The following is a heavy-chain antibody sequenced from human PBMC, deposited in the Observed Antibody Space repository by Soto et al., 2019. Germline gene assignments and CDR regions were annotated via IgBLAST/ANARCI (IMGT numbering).Heavy chain of an antibody. Sequence: QVQLQESGPGLVKPSQTLSLTCTVSGGSISSGEYFWSWIRQPPGKGLEWIAYIYYSGSTYYNPSLKSRVTISVDTSKNQFSLKLSSVTAADTAVYYCARVLQLWLNAFDIWGQGPMVTVSS. CDR1: GGSISSGEYF. CDR2: IYYSGST. D-gene: IGHD5-18*01. J-gene: IGHJ3*02. V-gene: IGHV4-30-4*01. CDR3: ARVLQLWLNAFDI.